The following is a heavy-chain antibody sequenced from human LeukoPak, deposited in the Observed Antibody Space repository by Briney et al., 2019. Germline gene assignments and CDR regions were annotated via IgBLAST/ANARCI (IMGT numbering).Heavy chain of an antibody. V-gene: IGHV3-48*03. CDR2: ISSSGNTI. CDR1: RFTFRSYE. CDR3: ARETTYSSGWYDY. D-gene: IGHD6-19*01. Sequence: GGSLRLSCAASRFTFRSYEMNWVRQAPGKGLEWVSYISSSGNTIYYADSVKGRFTISRDNAKNSLYPQMNSLRAEDTAVYYCARETTYSSGWYDYWGQGTLVTVSS. J-gene: IGHJ4*02.